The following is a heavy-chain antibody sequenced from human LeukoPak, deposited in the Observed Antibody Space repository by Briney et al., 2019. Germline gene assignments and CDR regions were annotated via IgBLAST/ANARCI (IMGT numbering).Heavy chain of an antibody. CDR3: ARGGRLSRTGYYYYYYYMDV. CDR2: INPNSGGT. D-gene: IGHD3/OR15-3a*01. CDR1: GYTFTSYG. Sequence: SVKVSCKASGYTFTSYGISWVRQAPGQGLEWMGWINPNSGGTNYAQKFQGRVTMTRDTSISTAYMELSRLRSDDTAVYYCARGGRLSRTGYYYYYYYMDVWGKGTTVTVSS. J-gene: IGHJ6*03. V-gene: IGHV1-2*02.